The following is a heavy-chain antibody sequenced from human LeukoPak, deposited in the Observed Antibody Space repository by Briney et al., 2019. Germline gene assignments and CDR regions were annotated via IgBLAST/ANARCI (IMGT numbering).Heavy chain of an antibody. CDR1: GYSISSGYY. Sequence: SETLSLTCAVSGYSISSGYYWGWLRQPPGKGLGWIGSIFNSGSNYYNPSLKSRVNMSVDTSKHHISLKLTSVTAADAAVYYCARASGSYGSGSYYYYGMDVWGKGTTVTVSS. CDR3: ARASGSYGSGSYYYYGMDV. CDR2: IFNSGSN. V-gene: IGHV4-38-2*01. J-gene: IGHJ6*04. D-gene: IGHD3-10*01.